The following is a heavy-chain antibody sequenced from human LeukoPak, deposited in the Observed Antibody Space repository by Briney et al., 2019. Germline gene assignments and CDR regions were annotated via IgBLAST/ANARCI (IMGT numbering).Heavy chain of an antibody. CDR3: ARERMQTTRIYYYYYHMDV. CDR1: GFTVSSNY. V-gene: IGHV3-53*01. CDR2: IYSGGST. D-gene: IGHD3-22*01. J-gene: IGHJ6*03. Sequence: GGSLRLSCAASGFTVSSNYMSWVRQAPGKGLEWVSVIYSGGSTYYADSVKGRFTISRDNSKNTLYLQMNSLRAEDTAVYYCARERMQTTRIYYYYYHMDVWGKGTTVTVSS.